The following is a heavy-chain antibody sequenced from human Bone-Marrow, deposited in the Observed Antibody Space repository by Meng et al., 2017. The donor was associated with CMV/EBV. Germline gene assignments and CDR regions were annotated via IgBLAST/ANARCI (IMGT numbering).Heavy chain of an antibody. D-gene: IGHD2-2*01. CDR3: ARRLVVPAAMLYYYGRDV. V-gene: IGHV3-11*01. CDR2: ISSSGSTI. CDR1: GFTFSDYY. Sequence: GGSLRLSCAASGFTFSDYYMSWIRQAPGKGLEWVSYISSSGSTIYYADSVKGRFTISRDNAKNSLYLQMNSLRAEDTAVYYCARRLVVPAAMLYYYGRDVWGQGNTVTVAS. J-gene: IGHJ6*02.